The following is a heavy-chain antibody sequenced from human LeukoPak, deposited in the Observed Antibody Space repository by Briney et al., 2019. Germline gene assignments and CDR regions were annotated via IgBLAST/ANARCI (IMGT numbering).Heavy chain of an antibody. Sequence: ASVKVSCKASGYTFTGYYMHWVRQGPGQGLEWRGWISPNSGGTHSAQNFQGRITMTRDTSISTVYLELSRLRSDDTAVYYCARDRDSSGYYLSDYWGQGTLVTVSS. J-gene: IGHJ4*02. CDR2: ISPNSGGT. V-gene: IGHV1-2*02. CDR1: GYTFTGYY. D-gene: IGHD3-22*01. CDR3: ARDRDSSGYYLSDY.